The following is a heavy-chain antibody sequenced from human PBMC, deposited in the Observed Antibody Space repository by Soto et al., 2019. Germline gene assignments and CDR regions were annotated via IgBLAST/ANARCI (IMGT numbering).Heavy chain of an antibody. CDR2: IYYRGNT. CDR3: ARDPYSVPYPSYYYGLHV. CDR1: GGSISTYY. D-gene: IGHD1-26*01. V-gene: IGHV4-59*01. J-gene: IGHJ6*02. Sequence: SETLSLTCTVSGGSISTYYWSWLRQPPGKGLEWIGYIYYRGNTNYNPSLKSRVTISVDTSKNQFSLKLNSMTPADTAVYCCARDPYSVPYPSYYYGLHVWGQGTTVTVSS.